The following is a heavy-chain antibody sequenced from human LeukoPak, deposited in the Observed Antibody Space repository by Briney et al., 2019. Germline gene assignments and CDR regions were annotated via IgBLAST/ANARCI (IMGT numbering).Heavy chain of an antibody. CDR2: VHYAESS. Sequence: SETLPLTCIVSGDSISSSYWSWIRQSPGKGLEWIGYVHYAESSYYNPSLKSRVTLSVDTSKNQFSLRLSSVTAADTAVYYCAGYGSRSSYKAFDYWGQGTLVTVSS. CDR3: AGYGSRSSYKAFDY. CDR1: GDSISSSY. V-gene: IGHV4-59*01. J-gene: IGHJ4*02. D-gene: IGHD3-10*01.